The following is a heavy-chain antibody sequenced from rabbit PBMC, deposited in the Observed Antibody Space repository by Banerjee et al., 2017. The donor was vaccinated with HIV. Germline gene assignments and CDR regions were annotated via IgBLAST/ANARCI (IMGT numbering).Heavy chain of an antibody. D-gene: IGHD3-3*01. CDR1: GFSFSSSYY. V-gene: IGHV1S45*01. CDR3: ARGLVAGVLDL. CDR2: VYVGDSDST. Sequence: QEQLVESGGGLVTLGGSLKLAYKGSGFSFSSSYYMCWVRQAPGKGLEWIACVYVGDSDSTYYASWAKGRFTISKASSTTVTLQMTSLTAADTATYFCARGLVAGVLDLWGPGTLVTVS. J-gene: IGHJ6*01.